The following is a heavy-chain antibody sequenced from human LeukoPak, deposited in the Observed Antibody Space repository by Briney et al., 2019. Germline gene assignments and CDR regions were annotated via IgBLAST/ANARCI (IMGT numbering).Heavy chain of an antibody. Sequence: SETLFLTCTVSGGSISSYYWTSIRQPAGKGLERIRRIYTSGSTNYNPSVQSRHTITVDTSKNQFSLQLSSVTVADTAVYYCARDLRIRHYYGSGSTTGNRFDPWGQGTLVTVSS. CDR1: GGSISSYY. CDR2: IYTSGST. V-gene: IGHV4-4*07. D-gene: IGHD3-10*01. J-gene: IGHJ5*02. CDR3: ARDLRIRHYYGSGSTTGNRFDP.